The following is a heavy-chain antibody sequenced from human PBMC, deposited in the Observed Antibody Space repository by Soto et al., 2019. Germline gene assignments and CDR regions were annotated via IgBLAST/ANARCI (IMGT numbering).Heavy chain of an antibody. D-gene: IGHD2-8*01. J-gene: IGHJ5*02. CDR1: GFSFTFYA. Sequence: EVQLLQSGGGLVQPGGSLRLSCEASGFSFTFYAMSWVRQAPGKGLEWVSAISGNGATTFYADSMKGRFTISRDNSRDTLYLQMNRLRAEDTAVYFCAREQCSPLDRYCADGGVDWVDPWDRGTLVTVSS. CDR3: AREQCSPLDRYCADGGVDWVDP. V-gene: IGHV3-23*01. CDR2: ISGNGATT.